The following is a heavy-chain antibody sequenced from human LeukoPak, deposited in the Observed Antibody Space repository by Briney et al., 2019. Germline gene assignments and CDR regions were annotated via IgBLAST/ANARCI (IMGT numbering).Heavy chain of an antibody. D-gene: IGHD3-22*01. V-gene: IGHV3-23*01. J-gene: IGHJ4*02. CDR1: GSTFSTYA. Sequence: GGSLRLSCAASGSTFSTYAMSWVRQAPGKGLEWVSAISGSAGSTYYADSVKGRFTISRDNSKNTLYLQMNSLRAEDTAVYYCAKLAYWGYYDSSGYWDYWGQGTLVTVSS. CDR2: ISGSAGST. CDR3: AKLAYWGYYDSSGYWDY.